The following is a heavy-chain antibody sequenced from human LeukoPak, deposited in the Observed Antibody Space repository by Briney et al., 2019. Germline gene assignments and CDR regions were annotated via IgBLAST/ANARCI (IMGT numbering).Heavy chain of an antibody. V-gene: IGHV3-15*01. CDR2: IKSKTDGGTT. CDR1: GFNFSNAW. D-gene: IGHD3-10*01. J-gene: IGHJ4*02. Sequence: GSLRLSCAASGFNFSNAWMSWGRQAPGKGLEWVGRIKSKTDGGTTDYAAPVKGRFTISRDDSKNTLYLQMNSLKTEDTAVYYCPPQARGVIDYGGEGTLVSVSS. CDR3: PPQARGVIDY.